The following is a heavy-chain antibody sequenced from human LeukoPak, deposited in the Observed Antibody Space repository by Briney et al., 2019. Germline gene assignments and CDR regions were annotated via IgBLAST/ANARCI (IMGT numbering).Heavy chain of an antibody. J-gene: IGHJ5*02. CDR2: IFPGDSRT. CDR1: GYSFTSYW. Sequence: GESLKISCKGIGYSFTSYWIGWVRQMPGKGLEWMGVIFPGDSRTRYNPSFQGQVTISSDKSISTAYLQWVRLKASDTAMYYCACRDLTSTWYYPRGQRTPVPVSS. D-gene: IGHD2-2*01. CDR3: ACRDLTSTWYYP. V-gene: IGHV5-51*01.